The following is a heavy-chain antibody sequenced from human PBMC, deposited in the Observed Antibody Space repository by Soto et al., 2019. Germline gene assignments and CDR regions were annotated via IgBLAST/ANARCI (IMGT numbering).Heavy chain of an antibody. V-gene: IGHV2-5*01. CDR3: AYKMDNVDWFGH. D-gene: IGHD2-2*03. J-gene: IGHJ5*02. Sequence: QITLKESGPTLVKPTQTLTLTCTFSGFSLSGGGVGVGWIRQPPGKALEWVALIYWNDDRRYSPSLKSRLTITKDTSKKQVVLTMTNMDPEDTATYYCAYKMDNVDWFGHWGRGTLVTVAS. CDR2: IYWNDDR. CDR1: GFSLSGGGVG.